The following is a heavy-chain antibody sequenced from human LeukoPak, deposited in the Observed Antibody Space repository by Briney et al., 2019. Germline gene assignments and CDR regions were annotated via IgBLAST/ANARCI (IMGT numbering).Heavy chain of an antibody. CDR2: ISAYNGLT. J-gene: IGHJ4*02. Sequence: GASVKVSCKASDYTFTSYGISLVRQAPGQGLEWLGWISAYNGLTEYAQKFQGRVTMTTDTSTSTAYMDLRSLRSDDTAVYYCARDRWLGELSPFDYWGQGTLVTVSS. V-gene: IGHV1-18*01. D-gene: IGHD3-16*02. CDR3: ARDRWLGELSPFDY. CDR1: DYTFTSYG.